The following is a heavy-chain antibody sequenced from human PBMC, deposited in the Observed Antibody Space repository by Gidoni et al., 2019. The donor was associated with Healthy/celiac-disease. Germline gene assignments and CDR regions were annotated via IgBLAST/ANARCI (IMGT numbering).Heavy chain of an antibody. J-gene: IGHJ3*02. CDR2: ISSSGSTI. CDR3: ARDGGTNQMAFDI. Sequence: VQLVESGGGLVQPGGSLRLSCAASGFTFSSYEMNWVRQAPGKGLEWVSYISSSGSTIYYADSVKGRFTISRDNAKNSLYLQMNSLRAEDTAVYYCARDGGTNQMAFDIWGQGTMVTVSS. CDR1: GFTFSSYE. V-gene: IGHV3-48*03. D-gene: IGHD3-16*01.